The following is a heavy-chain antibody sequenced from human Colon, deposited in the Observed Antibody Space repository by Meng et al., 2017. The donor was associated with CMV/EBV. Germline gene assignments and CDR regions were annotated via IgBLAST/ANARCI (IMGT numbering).Heavy chain of an antibody. CDR2: IGGGAGVT. CDR1: GFSVSDYY. CDR3: ARGRRDIGFDS. D-gene: IGHD2-15*01. J-gene: IGHJ4*02. Sequence: QVHLVEYGGDSVKPGGSLRPSLAASGFSVSDYYVSWIRQAPGKGLEWISFIGGGAGVTYYTDSLKGRFTISRDNARNSVYLQMASLRVDDTAIYYCARGRRDIGFDSWGQGALVTVSS. V-gene: IGHV3-11*01.